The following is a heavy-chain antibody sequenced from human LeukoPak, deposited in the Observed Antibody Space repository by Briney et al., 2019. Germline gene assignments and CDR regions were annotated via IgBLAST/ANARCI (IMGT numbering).Heavy chain of an antibody. Sequence: GGSLRLSCAASGFMFSSYAMHWVRQAPGKGLEWVAVISYDGSNKYYADSVKGRFTISRDNSKNTLFLQMNSLRAEDTAVYYCARCQGGSGWPYYFDYWGQGTLGTVSS. D-gene: IGHD6-19*01. V-gene: IGHV3-30*04. J-gene: IGHJ4*02. CDR2: ISYDGSNK. CDR3: ARCQGGSGWPYYFDY. CDR1: GFMFSSYA.